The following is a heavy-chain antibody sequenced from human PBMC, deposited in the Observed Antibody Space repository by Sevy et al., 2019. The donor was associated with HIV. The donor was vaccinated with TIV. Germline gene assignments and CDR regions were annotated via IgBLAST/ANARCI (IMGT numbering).Heavy chain of an antibody. Sequence: GGSLRLSCAASGFTFSSYAMHWVRQAPGKGLEWVAVISYDGSNKYYVDSVKGRFTISRDNSKNTLYLQMNSLRAEDTAVYYCARVVAAAGTGVFDYWGQGTLVTVSS. CDR3: ARVVAAAGTGVFDY. CDR2: ISYDGSNK. V-gene: IGHV3-30-3*01. CDR1: GFTFSSYA. J-gene: IGHJ4*02. D-gene: IGHD6-13*01.